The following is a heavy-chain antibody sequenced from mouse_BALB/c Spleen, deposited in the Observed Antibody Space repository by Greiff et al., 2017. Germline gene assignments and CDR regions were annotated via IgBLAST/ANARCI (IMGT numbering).Heavy chain of an antibody. CDR2: ISYSGST. CDR3: ARAYYRYGDYAMDD. J-gene: IGHJ4*01. Sequence: EVKLVESGPGLVKPSQSLSLTCTVTGYSITSDYAWNWIRQFPGNKLEWMGYISYSGSTSYNPSLKSRISITRDTSKNQFFLQLNSVTTEDTATYYCARAYYRYGDYAMDDWGQGTSVTVSS. V-gene: IGHV3-2*02. D-gene: IGHD2-14*01. CDR1: GYSITSDYA.